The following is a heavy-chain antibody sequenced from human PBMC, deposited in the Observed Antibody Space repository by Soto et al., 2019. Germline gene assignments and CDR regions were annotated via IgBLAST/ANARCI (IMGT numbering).Heavy chain of an antibody. J-gene: IGHJ3*02. CDR3: AREEFSSGWADVFDI. Sequence: GGSLRLSCAASGSTFSSYGMHWVRQAPGKGLEWVAVIWYDGSNKYYADSVKGRFTISRDNSKNTLYLQMNSLRAEDTAVYYCAREEFSSGWADVFDIWGQGTMVPVSS. D-gene: IGHD6-19*01. CDR2: IWYDGSNK. V-gene: IGHV3-33*01. CDR1: GSTFSSYG.